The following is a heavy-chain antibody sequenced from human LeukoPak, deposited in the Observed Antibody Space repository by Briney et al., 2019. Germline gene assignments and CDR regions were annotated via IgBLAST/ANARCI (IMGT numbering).Heavy chain of an antibody. D-gene: IGHD3-10*01. V-gene: IGHV3-66*01. CDR1: GFTVSSNY. CDR2: IYSGGST. J-gene: IGHJ4*02. CDR3: AREVGVYYYGSGSSEY. Sequence: PGGSLRLSRAASGFTVSSNYMSWVRQAPGKGLEWVSVIYSGGSTYYADSVKGRFTISRDNSKNTLYLQMNSLRAEDTAVYYCAREVGVYYYGSGSSEYWGQGTLVTVSS.